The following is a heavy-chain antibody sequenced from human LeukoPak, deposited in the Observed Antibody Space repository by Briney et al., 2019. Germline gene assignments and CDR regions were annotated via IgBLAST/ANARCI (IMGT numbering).Heavy chain of an antibody. J-gene: IGHJ6*02. CDR1: GYTFTSYG. D-gene: IGHD2-21*01. V-gene: IGHV1-18*01. Sequence: ASVKVSCKASGYTFTSYGISWVRQAPGQGLEWMGWISAYNGNTNYAQKLQGRVTMTTDTSTSTAYMEPRSLRSDDTAVYYCARGLLQYYYYYGMDVWGQGTTVTVSS. CDR2: ISAYNGNT. CDR3: ARGLLQYYYYYGMDV.